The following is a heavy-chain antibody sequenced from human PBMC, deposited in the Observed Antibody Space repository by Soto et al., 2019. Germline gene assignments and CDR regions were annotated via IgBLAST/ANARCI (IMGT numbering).Heavy chain of an antibody. D-gene: IGHD3-10*01. CDR2: INHSGST. CDR3: ARGYYFGSGSDPTAYYYGMDV. J-gene: IGHJ6*02. V-gene: IGHV4-34*01. Sequence: PSDTLSLTCAVYGGSFPGYYWSWIRQPPGKGLEWIGEINHSGSTNYNPSLKSRVTISVDTSKNQFSLKLSSVTAADTAVYYCARGYYFGSGSDPTAYYYGMDVWGQGTTVT. CDR1: GGSFPGYY.